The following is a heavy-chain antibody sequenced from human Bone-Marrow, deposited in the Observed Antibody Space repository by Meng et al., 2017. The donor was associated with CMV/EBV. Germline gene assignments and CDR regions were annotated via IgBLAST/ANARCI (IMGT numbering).Heavy chain of an antibody. Sequence: GSLRLSCTVSGGSISSTSYYWGWIRQPPGKGLEWIGEINHSGSTNYNPSLKSRVTISVDTSKNQFSLKLSSVTAADTAVYYCARGGSIGWLPHFDYWYFDLWGRGTLVTVSS. V-gene: IGHV4-39*07. CDR2: INHSGST. D-gene: IGHD5-24*01. J-gene: IGHJ2*01. CDR1: GGSISSTSYY. CDR3: ARGGSIGWLPHFDYWYFDL.